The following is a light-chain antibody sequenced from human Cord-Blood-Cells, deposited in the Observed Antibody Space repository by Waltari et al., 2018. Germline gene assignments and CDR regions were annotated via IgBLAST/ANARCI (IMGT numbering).Light chain of an antibody. Sequence: DIQMTQSPSSLSASVGDRVTITCRASQSISSYLNWYQQKPGKAPKLLIYAASSLQSGVPSRFSGSVSGTDFTLTISSLKPEDFATYYCQQSYSTPLTFGGGTKVEIK. CDR1: QSISSY. J-gene: IGKJ4*01. V-gene: IGKV1-39*01. CDR3: QQSYSTPLT. CDR2: AAS.